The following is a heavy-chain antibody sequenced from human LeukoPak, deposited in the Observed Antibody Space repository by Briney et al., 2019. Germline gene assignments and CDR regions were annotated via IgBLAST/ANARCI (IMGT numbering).Heavy chain of an antibody. J-gene: IGHJ6*03. CDR3: AKDNGGNSYYYYYMDV. V-gene: IGHV3-23*01. CDR1: GFTFSSYA. Sequence: GGSLRLSCAASGFTFSSYAMSWVRQAPGKGLEWVSAISGSGGSTYYADSVKGRFTISRDNSKNTLYLQVNSLRAEDTAVYYCAKDNGGNSYYYYYMDVWGKGTTVTVSS. D-gene: IGHD4-23*01. CDR2: ISGSGGST.